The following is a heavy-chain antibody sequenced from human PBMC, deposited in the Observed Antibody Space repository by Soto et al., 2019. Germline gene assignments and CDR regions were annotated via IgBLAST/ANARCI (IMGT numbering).Heavy chain of an antibody. CDR1: GGSISSYY. Sequence: PSETLSLTCTVSGGSISSYYWSWIRQPPGKGLEWIGYIYYSGSTNYNPSLKSRVTISVDTSKNQFSLKLSSVTAADTAVYYCARDRISGDYAHYMDVWGKGTTVTVSS. D-gene: IGHD4-17*01. V-gene: IGHV4-59*01. J-gene: IGHJ6*03. CDR2: IYYSGST. CDR3: ARDRISGDYAHYMDV.